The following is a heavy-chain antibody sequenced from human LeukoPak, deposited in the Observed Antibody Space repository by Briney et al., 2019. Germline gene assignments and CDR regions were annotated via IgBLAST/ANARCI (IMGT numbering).Heavy chain of an antibody. Sequence: PSETPSLTCTVSDGSISNYHWSWIRQPAGKGLEWIGQIHTSGSTNYNPPLKSRVAMSIDTPENQLSLTIRSVTAADTAVYYCARRDISSGWSFDYWGQGTLVTVSS. D-gene: IGHD6-19*01. J-gene: IGHJ4*02. CDR1: DGSISNYH. CDR2: IHTSGST. V-gene: IGHV4-4*07. CDR3: ARRDISSGWSFDY.